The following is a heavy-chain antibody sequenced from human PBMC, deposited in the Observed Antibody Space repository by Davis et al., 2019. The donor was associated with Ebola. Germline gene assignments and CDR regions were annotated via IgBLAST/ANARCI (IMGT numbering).Heavy chain of an antibody. CDR2: IKQDASEK. V-gene: IGHV3-7*01. CDR3: ARAYIGADY. Sequence: PGGSLRLSCAASGFTFNNYWMSWVRQAPGKGLEWVANIKQDASEKYYVDSVKGRFTISRDNAKNSLYLQMNGLRAEDTAVYYCARAYIGADYWGQGTVVTVSS. D-gene: IGHD3-16*01. CDR1: GFTFNNYW. J-gene: IGHJ4*02.